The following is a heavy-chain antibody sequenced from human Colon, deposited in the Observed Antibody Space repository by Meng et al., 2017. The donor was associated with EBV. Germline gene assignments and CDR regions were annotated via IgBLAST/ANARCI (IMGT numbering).Heavy chain of an antibody. CDR2: IYHGVTT. D-gene: IGHD2-21*02. CDR3: ARGPYCGGDCYWFDP. V-gene: IGHV4-30-2*01. J-gene: IGHJ5*02. Sequence: LQRSDPGPGRPSQSLSLTFACSGSCNSSGGYCWRCIRPQPRPGREGIGYIYHGVTTYNTSLKSRVTISVDNSKNQFSLRLTSVTAADTAVYYCARGPYCGGDCYWFDPWGQGTLVTVSS. CDR1: GSCNSSGGYC.